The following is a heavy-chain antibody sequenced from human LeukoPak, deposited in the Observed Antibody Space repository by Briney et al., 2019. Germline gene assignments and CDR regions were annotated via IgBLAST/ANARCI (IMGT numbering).Heavy chain of an antibody. Sequence: VASVKVSCKASGYTFTSYGISWVRQAPGQGIEWMGWISAYNGNTNYAQKLQGRVTMTTHTSTSTAYMELRSLRSDDTAVYYCARDRSIPPHHFDYWGQGTLVTVSS. J-gene: IGHJ4*02. V-gene: IGHV1-18*01. CDR2: ISAYNGNT. CDR3: ARDRSIPPHHFDY. CDR1: GYTFTSYG. D-gene: IGHD2-21*01.